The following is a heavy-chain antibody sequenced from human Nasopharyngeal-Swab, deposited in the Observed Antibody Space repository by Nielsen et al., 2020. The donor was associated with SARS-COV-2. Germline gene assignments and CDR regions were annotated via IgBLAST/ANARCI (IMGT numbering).Heavy chain of an antibody. J-gene: IGHJ4*02. Sequence: PGKGLEWIGGVDYSGSTYYNPSLKSRVTISVDTPKNQFSLKLSSDTAADTAVYYCARPGYDSSGYTSYFDYWGQGTLVTVSS. V-gene: IGHV4-39*01. CDR2: VDYSGST. CDR3: ARPGYDSSGYTSYFDY. D-gene: IGHD3-22*01.